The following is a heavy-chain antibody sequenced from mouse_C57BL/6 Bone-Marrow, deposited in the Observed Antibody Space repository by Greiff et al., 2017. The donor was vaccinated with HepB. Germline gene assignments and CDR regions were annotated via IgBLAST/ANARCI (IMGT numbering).Heavy chain of an antibody. J-gene: IGHJ3*01. V-gene: IGHV1-26*01. CDR1: GYTFTDYY. D-gene: IGHD1-1*01. CDR2: INPNNGGT. Sequence: EVQLQQSGPELVKPGASVKISCKASGYTFTDYYMNWVKQSHGKSLEWIGDINPNNGGTSYNQKFKGKATLTVDKSSSTAYMELRSLTSEDSAVYYCAREEDIYYYPGWFAYWGQGTLVTVSA. CDR3: AREEDIYYYPGWFAY.